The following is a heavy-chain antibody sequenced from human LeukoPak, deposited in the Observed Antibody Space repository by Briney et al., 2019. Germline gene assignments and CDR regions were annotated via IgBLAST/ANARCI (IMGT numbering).Heavy chain of an antibody. V-gene: IGHV4-59*01. CDR1: GVSLSSFY. D-gene: IGHD3-16*02. Sequence: SETQPLICTLGGVSLSSFYLNCSPDTPQRGVLSVGYIFASGPTEHNPSLKSCVTMYLDTSKNVISLNLTSALPADPAVYFCARSRGSFRGRFDSWGRGILVTVPS. CDR2: IFASGPT. J-gene: IGHJ4*02. CDR3: ARSRGSFRGRFDS.